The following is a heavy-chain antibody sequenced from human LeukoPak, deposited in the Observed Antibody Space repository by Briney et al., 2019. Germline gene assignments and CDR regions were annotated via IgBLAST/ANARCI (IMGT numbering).Heavy chain of an antibody. J-gene: IGHJ5*02. D-gene: IGHD3-22*01. V-gene: IGHV4-34*01. CDR2: INHSGST. CDR3: ARDQNYYDGSGFSTWFDP. CDR1: GGSFSGYY. Sequence: SETLSLTCAVYGGSFSGYYWSWIRQPPGKGLEWIGEINHSGSTNFAPSLKSRVTMSVDTSKNQFSLKLSSVIAADTALYYCARDQNYYDGSGFSTWFDPWGQGTLVTVSS.